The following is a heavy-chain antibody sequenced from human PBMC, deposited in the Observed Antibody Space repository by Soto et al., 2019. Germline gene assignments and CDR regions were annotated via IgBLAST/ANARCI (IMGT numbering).Heavy chain of an antibody. D-gene: IGHD3-3*01. J-gene: IGHJ4*02. V-gene: IGHV3-30*03. Sequence: HPGGSLRLSCAASGFTFSNYGIHWVRQAPGKGLEWVAVISDDGNKVYYADSVKGRFTISRDNAKNSLYLQMNSLRAEDTAVYYCARDELRFLEWPHLHWGQGTLVTVSS. CDR3: ARDELRFLEWPHLH. CDR1: GFTFSNYG. CDR2: ISDDGNKV.